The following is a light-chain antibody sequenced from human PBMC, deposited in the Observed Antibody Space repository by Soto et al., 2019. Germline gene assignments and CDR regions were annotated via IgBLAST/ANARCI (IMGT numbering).Light chain of an antibody. CDR2: EVT. Sequence: QSALTQPASVSGSPGQSITISCTGTSGDIGSYNRVSWYQQHPGKAPKLIIYEVTDRPSGVSNRFSGSKSGNTASLTISGLQAEDEAEYYCQTYDSSLSGLYVFGTGTKVTVL. J-gene: IGLJ1*01. CDR3: QTYDSSLSGLYV. CDR1: SGDIGSYNR. V-gene: IGLV2-14*01.